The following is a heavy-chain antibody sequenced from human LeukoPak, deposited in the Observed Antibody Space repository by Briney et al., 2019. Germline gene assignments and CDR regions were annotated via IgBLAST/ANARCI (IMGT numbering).Heavy chain of an antibody. V-gene: IGHV1-69*06. CDR1: GGTFSSYA. J-gene: IGHJ4*02. CDR3: ARGVRYFDWSHSPSN. CDR2: NIPIFGTA. Sequence: SVKVSCKASGGTFSSYAISWVRQAPGQGLEWMGENIPIFGTANYAQKFQGRVTITADKSTSTAYMELSSLRSEDTAVYYCARGVRYFDWSHSPSNWGQGTLVTVSS. D-gene: IGHD3-9*01.